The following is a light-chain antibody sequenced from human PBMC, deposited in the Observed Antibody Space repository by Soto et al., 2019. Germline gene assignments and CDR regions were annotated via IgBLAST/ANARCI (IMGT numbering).Light chain of an antibody. V-gene: IGKV3-20*01. CDR1: QSISRS. CDR3: QQYGSSPSWT. J-gene: IGKJ1*01. CDR2: GAS. Sequence: EIVLTQSPAILSVSPGERATLSCRASQSISRSLAWYQQKPGQAPRLLIYGASSRATGIPDRFSGSGSGTDFTLTISRLEPEDFAVYYCQQYGSSPSWTFGQGTKVDIK.